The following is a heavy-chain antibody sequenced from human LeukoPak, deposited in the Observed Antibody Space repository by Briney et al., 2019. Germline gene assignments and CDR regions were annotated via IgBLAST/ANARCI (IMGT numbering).Heavy chain of an antibody. CDR3: ATYRPSSGYYLGYNNDAFDI. D-gene: IGHD3-22*01. J-gene: IGHJ3*02. CDR2: ISPGDSDT. Sequence: GESLKISCKGSGYSFTSYWIGWVRQMPGKGLEWMGIISPGDSDTRYSPSFQGQVIISADKSISTAYLQWSSLKASDTAMYYCATYRPSSGYYLGYNNDAFDIWGQGTMVTVSS. V-gene: IGHV5-51*01. CDR1: GYSFTSYW.